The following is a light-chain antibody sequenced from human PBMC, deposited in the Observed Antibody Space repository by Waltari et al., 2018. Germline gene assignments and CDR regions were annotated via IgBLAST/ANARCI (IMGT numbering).Light chain of an antibody. Sequence: QSALTQPASLSGSPGQSITISCSGSSSDVGAYDHVSWYRQHPGKVPKVLIYEVNKRPPGVSNRFPGSKSGNTASLTISGLQAEDEADYYCCSYTIGNTFWVFGGGTKLTVL. CDR3: CSYTIGNTFWV. V-gene: IGLV2-23*02. CDR2: EVN. CDR1: SSDVGAYDH. J-gene: IGLJ3*02.